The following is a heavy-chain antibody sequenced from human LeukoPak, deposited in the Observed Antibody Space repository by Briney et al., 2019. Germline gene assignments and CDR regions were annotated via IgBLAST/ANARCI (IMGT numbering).Heavy chain of an antibody. CDR3: ARAAPDPTVAVAGLDY. CDR2: IIPILGIA. J-gene: IGHJ4*02. V-gene: IGHV1-69*04. CDR1: GGTFSSYA. Sequence: SVKVSCKASGGTFSSYAISWVRQAPGQGLEWTGRIIPILGIANYAQKYQGRVTITADKSTSTAYMELSSLRSEDTAVYYCARAAPDPTVAVAGLDYWGQGTLVTVSS. D-gene: IGHD6-19*01.